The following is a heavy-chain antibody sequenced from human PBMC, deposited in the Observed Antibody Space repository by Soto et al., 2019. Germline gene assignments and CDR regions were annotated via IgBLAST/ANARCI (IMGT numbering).Heavy chain of an antibody. CDR2: IYWNDDK. V-gene: IGHV2-5*01. Sequence: GSGPTLVSTTHRLTITCTFSGFALSTSRLGLGWIRPPPGKALECLALIYWNDDKRYSTSLKNRLTITRDTSKNTVVITLTYMDPVDTATYYCDRRDTPPSGPYFDSCGQGTLVTVSS. CDR3: DRRDTPPSGPYFDS. D-gene: IGHD2-15*01. CDR1: GFALSTSRLG. J-gene: IGHJ4*02.